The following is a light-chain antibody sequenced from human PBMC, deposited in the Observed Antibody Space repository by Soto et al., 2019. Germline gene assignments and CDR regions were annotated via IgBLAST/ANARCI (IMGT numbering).Light chain of an antibody. CDR1: SSNIGAGYD. CDR3: SSYTTSSTRV. J-gene: IGLJ1*01. Sequence: QSVLTQSPPVSGAPGQRVTISCTGSSSNIGAGYDVHWYQQFPGTAPKLIIYEVSNRPSGVSNRFSGSKSGNTASLTISGLQAEDEADYYCSSYTTSSTRVFGTGTKLTVL. V-gene: IGLV1-40*01. CDR2: EVS.